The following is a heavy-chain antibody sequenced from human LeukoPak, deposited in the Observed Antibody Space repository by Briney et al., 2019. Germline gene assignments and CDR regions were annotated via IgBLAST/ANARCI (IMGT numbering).Heavy chain of an antibody. CDR3: ARDLIMVRGVITTGYFDY. V-gene: IGHV1-69*06. CDR1: GGTFSSYA. Sequence: SVKVSCKASGGTFSSYAISWVRQAPGQGLEWMGGSIPIFGTANYAQKFQGRVTITADKSTSTAYMELSSLRSEDTAVYYCARDLIMVRGVITTGYFDYWGQGTLVTVSS. D-gene: IGHD3-10*01. J-gene: IGHJ4*02. CDR2: SIPIFGTA.